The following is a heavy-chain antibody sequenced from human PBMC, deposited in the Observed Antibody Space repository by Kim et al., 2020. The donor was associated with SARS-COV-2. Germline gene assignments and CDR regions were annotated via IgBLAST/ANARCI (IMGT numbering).Heavy chain of an antibody. CDR3: ARDKTAAVPGLIYFDY. CDR2: INPNSGGT. CDR1: GYTFTGYY. Sequence: ASVKVSCKASGYTFTGYYMHWVRQAPGQGLEWMGWINPNSGGTNYAQKFQGRVTMTRDTSISTAYMELSRLRSDDTAVYYCARDKTAAVPGLIYFDYWGQGTLVTVSS. J-gene: IGHJ4*02. V-gene: IGHV1-2*02. D-gene: IGHD6-13*01.